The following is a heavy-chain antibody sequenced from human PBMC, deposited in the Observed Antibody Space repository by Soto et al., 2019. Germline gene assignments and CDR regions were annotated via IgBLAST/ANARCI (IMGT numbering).Heavy chain of an antibody. CDR1: GFTVSSNY. CDR2: IYSGGST. Sequence: EVQLVETGGGLIQPGGSLRLSCAASGFTVSSNYMSWVRQAPGKGLEWVSVIYSGGSTYYADSVKGRFTISRDNSKNTLYLQMNSLRAEDTAVYYCAREFPQWLGGYYYYYGMDVWGQGTTVTVSS. V-gene: IGHV3-53*02. J-gene: IGHJ6*02. CDR3: AREFPQWLGGYYYYYGMDV. D-gene: IGHD6-19*01.